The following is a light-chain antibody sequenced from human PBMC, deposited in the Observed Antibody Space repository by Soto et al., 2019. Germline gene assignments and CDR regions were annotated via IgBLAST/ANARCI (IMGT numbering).Light chain of an antibody. CDR1: QSINSW. CDR3: LQHNAFPLT. J-gene: IGKJ5*01. Sequence: DIQMTQSPSTLSAFVGDRVTITCRASQSINSWLAWYQQKPGKAPKLLIHKASSLQSGVPSRFSGSGSGTEFTLTISSLQPEDFATYYCLQHNAFPLTFGQGTRLEIK. CDR2: KAS. V-gene: IGKV1-5*03.